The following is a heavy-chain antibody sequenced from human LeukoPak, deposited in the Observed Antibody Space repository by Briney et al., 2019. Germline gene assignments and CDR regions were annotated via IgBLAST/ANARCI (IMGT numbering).Heavy chain of an antibody. CDR1: GGSISGYY. J-gene: IGHJ4*02. CDR2: TSYSGST. CDR3: ARGSDSHAWRLGS. D-gene: IGHD3-16*01. Sequence: SETLSLTCTVSGGSISGYYWSWIRQPPGKGPEWIGYTSYSGSTAYNPSLKSRVTISVGTSKSQFSLKLSSVTAADTAVYYCARGSDSHAWRLGSWGQGTLVTVSS. V-gene: IGHV4-59*01.